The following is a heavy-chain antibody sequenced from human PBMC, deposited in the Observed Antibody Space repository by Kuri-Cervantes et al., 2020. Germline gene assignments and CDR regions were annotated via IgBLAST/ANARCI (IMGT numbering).Heavy chain of an antibody. CDR3: ARLWRGFSYAY. D-gene: IGHD2-2*01. CDR2: ISGTGSTI. CDR1: GFTFSSYE. J-gene: IGHJ4*02. V-gene: IGHV3-48*03. Sequence: GGSLRLSCAASGFTFSSYEMNWVRQTPGKGLEWLSYISGTGSTIYYADSVKGRFTTSRDNARNSLFLQMNSLRADDTAVYYCARLWRGFSYAYWGQGTLVTVSS.